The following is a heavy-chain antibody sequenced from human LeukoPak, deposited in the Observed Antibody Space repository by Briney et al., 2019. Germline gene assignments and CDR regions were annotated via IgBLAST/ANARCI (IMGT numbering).Heavy chain of an antibody. CDR3: ARVNLALGVPAARAAKYYYYGMDV. J-gene: IGHJ6*02. CDR2: INHSGST. CDR1: GGSFSGYY. D-gene: IGHD2-2*01. Sequence: PSETLSLTCAVYGGSFSGYYWSWIRQPPGKGLEWIGEINHSGSTNYNPSLKSRVTISVDTSKNQFSLKLSSVTAADTAVYYCARVNLALGVPAARAAKYYYYGMDVWGQGTTVTVSS. V-gene: IGHV4-34*01.